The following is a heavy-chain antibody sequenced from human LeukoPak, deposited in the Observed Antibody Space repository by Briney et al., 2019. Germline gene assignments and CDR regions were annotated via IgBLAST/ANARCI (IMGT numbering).Heavy chain of an antibody. Sequence: GASVKVSCKASGYTFNSYGISWVRQAPGQGLEWMGWISAYNGNTNYAQKVQGRVTMTTDTSTSTAYMELRSLRSDDTAVCYCARADIRAIASSGWYGFDYWGQGTLVTVSS. CDR2: ISAYNGNT. D-gene: IGHD6-19*01. CDR1: GYTFNSYG. J-gene: IGHJ4*02. CDR3: ARADIRAIASSGWYGFDY. V-gene: IGHV1-18*01.